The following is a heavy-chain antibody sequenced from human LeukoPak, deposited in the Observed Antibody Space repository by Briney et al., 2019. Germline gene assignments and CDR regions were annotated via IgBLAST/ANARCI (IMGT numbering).Heavy chain of an antibody. CDR1: GFTFSSYA. Sequence: GGSLRLSCAASGFTFSSYAMSWVRQAPGKGLEWVSTINTGGKTYYADSVKGRFTISRDNSKNTLYSQMNSLRAEDTAVYYCAKSDCWGQGTLVTVSS. CDR3: AKSDC. CDR2: INTGGKT. J-gene: IGHJ4*02. V-gene: IGHV3-23*01.